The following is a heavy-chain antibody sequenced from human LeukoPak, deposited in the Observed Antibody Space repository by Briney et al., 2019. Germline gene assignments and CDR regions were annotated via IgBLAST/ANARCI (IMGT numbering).Heavy chain of an antibody. J-gene: IGHJ5*02. D-gene: IGHD6-19*01. V-gene: IGHV4-39*07. CDR3: ARVMYSSGWYDWFDP. CDR1: GGSVSSTSYY. Sequence: MPSEPLSLTCTVSGGSVSSTSYYWGWIRQPPGKGLEWIGSINYSGSTYYSASLKSRVTISVDTSKNQFSLQLNSVTAADTAVYYCARVMYSSGWYDWFDPWGQGTLVTVSS. CDR2: INYSGST.